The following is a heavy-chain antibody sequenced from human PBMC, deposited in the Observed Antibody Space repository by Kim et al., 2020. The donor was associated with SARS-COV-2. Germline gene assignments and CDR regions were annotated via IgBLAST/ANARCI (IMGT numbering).Heavy chain of an antibody. J-gene: IGHJ4*02. D-gene: IGHD5-12*01. Sequence: SETLSLTCTVSGGSISSYYWSWIRQSPEKGLEWIGYIYYSGSTYYNPSLKSRVTMSVDTSKNQFSLKLSSVTAADTAVYYCARDEDGYNHFDYWGRGTLVTVSS. V-gene: IGHV4-59*01. CDR3: ARDEDGYNHFDY. CDR2: IYYSGST. CDR1: GGSISSYY.